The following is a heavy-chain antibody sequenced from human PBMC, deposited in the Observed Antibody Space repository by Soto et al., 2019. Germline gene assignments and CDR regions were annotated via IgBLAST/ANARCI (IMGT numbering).Heavy chain of an antibody. D-gene: IGHD3-3*01. CDR3: AKDSIYYFWSGRIFDWFDP. V-gene: IGHV3-23*01. J-gene: IGHJ5*02. Sequence: EVQLLESGGGLVQPGGSLRLSCAASGFTFSSYAMSWVRQAPGKGLEWVSAISGSGGSTYYADSVKGRFTISRDNSKNTLYLQMNSLRAEDTAVYYCAKDSIYYFWSGRIFDWFDPWGQGTLVTVSS. CDR1: GFTFSSYA. CDR2: ISGSGGST.